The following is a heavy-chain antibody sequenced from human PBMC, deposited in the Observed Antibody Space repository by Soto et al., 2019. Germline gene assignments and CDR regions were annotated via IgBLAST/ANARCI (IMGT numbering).Heavy chain of an antibody. Sequence: EVQLVESGGGLVKPGGSLRLSCAASGFTFSSYSMNWVRQAPGKGLEWVSSISSSSSYIYYADSVKGRFTISRDNAKNSLYLQMNSLRAEDTAVYYCARGIAVAGRAFGYWGQGTLVTVSS. J-gene: IGHJ4*02. CDR3: ARGIAVAGRAFGY. CDR2: ISSSSSYI. CDR1: GFTFSSYS. V-gene: IGHV3-21*01. D-gene: IGHD6-19*01.